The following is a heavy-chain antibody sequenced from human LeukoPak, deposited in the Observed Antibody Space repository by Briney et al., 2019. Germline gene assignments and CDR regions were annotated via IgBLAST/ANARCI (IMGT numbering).Heavy chain of an antibody. CDR1: GFTFSSYS. V-gene: IGHV3-21*01. CDR2: ISSSSSYI. J-gene: IGHJ4*02. Sequence: PWGSLRLPCAASGFTFSSYSMNWVRQAPGKGLEWVSSISSSSSYIYYADSVKGRFTISRDNAKNSLYLQMNSLRAEDTAVYYCAREFRAATVNDYWGQGTLVTVSS. CDR3: AREFRAATVNDY. D-gene: IGHD6-13*01.